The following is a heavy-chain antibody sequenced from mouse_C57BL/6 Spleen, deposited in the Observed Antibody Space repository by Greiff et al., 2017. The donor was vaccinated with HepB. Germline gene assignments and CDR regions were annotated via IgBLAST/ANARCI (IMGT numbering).Heavy chain of an antibody. Sequence: QVQLKESGAELARPGASVKLSCKASGYTFTSYGISWVKQRTGQGLEWIGEIYPRSGNTYYNEKFKGKATLTADKSSSTAYMELRSLTSEDSAVYFCVLLLRGGRYYAMDYWGQGTSVTVSS. V-gene: IGHV1-81*01. CDR2: IYPRSGNT. CDR3: VLLLRGGRYYAMDY. CDR1: GYTFTSYG. D-gene: IGHD1-1*01. J-gene: IGHJ4*01.